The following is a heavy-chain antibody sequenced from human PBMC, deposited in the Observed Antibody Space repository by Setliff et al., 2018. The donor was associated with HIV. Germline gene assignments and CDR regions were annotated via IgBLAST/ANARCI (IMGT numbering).Heavy chain of an antibody. CDR2: IGPYNGRT. D-gene: IGHD3-22*01. CDR3: ARSPGDSSGYLRVFVDF. CDR1: GYMFIAYG. Sequence: ASVKVSCKTSGYMFIAYGMSWVRRAPGQGLEWMGWIGPYNGRTEYAQEFQGRVSLTIDTSASTAYMELRSLRSDDTAVYYCARSPGDSSGYLRVFVDFWGQGTRVTVSS. J-gene: IGHJ4*02. V-gene: IGHV1-18*01.